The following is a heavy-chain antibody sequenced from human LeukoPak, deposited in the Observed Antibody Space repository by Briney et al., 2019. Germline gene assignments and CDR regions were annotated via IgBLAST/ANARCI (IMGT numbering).Heavy chain of an antibody. CDR1: GGSLTSYY. J-gene: IGHJ4*02. CDR3: ARRYCSGASCYSASDY. CDR2: IYYSGST. D-gene: IGHD2-15*01. Sequence: SETLSLTCTVSGGSLTSYYWSWVRQPPGKGLEWIGYIYYSGSTNYNPSLKSRVTILVDTSKNQFSLKLSSVTAADTAVYYCARRYCSGASCYSASDYWGQGTLVTVSS. V-gene: IGHV4-59*01.